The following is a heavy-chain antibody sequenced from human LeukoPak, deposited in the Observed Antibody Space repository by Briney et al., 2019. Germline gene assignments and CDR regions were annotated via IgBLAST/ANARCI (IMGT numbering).Heavy chain of an antibody. Sequence: GGSLRLSCAASGFTFSSYWMSWVRQAPGKGLEWVANIKQDGSERYYVDSVKGRFTISRDNAKNSLYLQMNSLRAEDTAVYYCARDKGLLWFGEFTPFDYWGQGTLVTVSS. CDR2: IKQDGSER. D-gene: IGHD3-10*01. CDR1: GFTFSSYW. CDR3: ARDKGLLWFGEFTPFDY. J-gene: IGHJ4*02. V-gene: IGHV3-7*01.